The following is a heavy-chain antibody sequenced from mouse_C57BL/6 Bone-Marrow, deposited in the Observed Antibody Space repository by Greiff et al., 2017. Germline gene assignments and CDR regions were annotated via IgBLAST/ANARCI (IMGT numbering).Heavy chain of an antibody. J-gene: IGHJ3*01. Sequence: QVQLQQSGAELVRPGTSVKMSCKASGYTFTNYWIGWAKQRPGHGLEWIGDIYPGGGYTNYNEKFKGKATLTADKSSSTAYMPFSSLTSEDSAMYYCARHGNYSAWFAYWGQGTLVTVSA. D-gene: IGHD2-1*01. V-gene: IGHV1-63*01. CDR2: IYPGGGYT. CDR3: ARHGNYSAWFAY. CDR1: GYTFTNYW.